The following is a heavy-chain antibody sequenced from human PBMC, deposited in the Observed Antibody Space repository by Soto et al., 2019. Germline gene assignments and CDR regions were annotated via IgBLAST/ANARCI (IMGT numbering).Heavy chain of an antibody. CDR2: ITGSGGST. V-gene: IGHV3-23*01. Sequence: EVQLLESGGGLVQPGGSLRLSCAASGFTFSTYAMIWVRQAPGKGLEWVSVITGSGGSTYYADSVKGRFTISRDTSKNTLFLQMNSTRAEDTAVYYCAKDRYGDYGGIDYWGKGTMVTVSS. CDR1: GFTFSTYA. J-gene: IGHJ4*02. CDR3: AKDRYGDYGGIDY. D-gene: IGHD4-17*01.